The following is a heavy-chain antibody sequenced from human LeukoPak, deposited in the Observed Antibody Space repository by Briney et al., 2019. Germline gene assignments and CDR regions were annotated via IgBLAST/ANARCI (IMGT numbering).Heavy chain of an antibody. D-gene: IGHD2-21*02. Sequence: GGSLRLSCTASGFTFHSYAMHWVRQAPGKGLEWVVIVSYDGSNKYYADSVKGRYTISRDNNKSTLYLQVNGLRAEDTAVYYCAREEGGDFDIWGQGTMISVPS. CDR2: VSYDGSNK. CDR1: GFTFHSYA. CDR3: AREEGGDFDI. J-gene: IGHJ3*02. V-gene: IGHV3-30*04.